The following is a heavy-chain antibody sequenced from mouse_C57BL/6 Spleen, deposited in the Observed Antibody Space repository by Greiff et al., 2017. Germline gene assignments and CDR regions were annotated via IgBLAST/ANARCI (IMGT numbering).Heavy chain of an antibody. Sequence: EVKLVESGGGLVKPGGSLKLSCAASGFTFSDYGMHWVRQAPEKGLEWVAYISSGSSTIYYADTVKGRFTISRDNAKNTLFLQMTSLRSEDTAMYYCAKGMITKAMDYWGQGPSVTVSS. V-gene: IGHV5-17*01. CDR3: AKGMITKAMDY. D-gene: IGHD2-4*01. J-gene: IGHJ4*01. CDR1: GFTFSDYG. CDR2: ISSGSSTI.